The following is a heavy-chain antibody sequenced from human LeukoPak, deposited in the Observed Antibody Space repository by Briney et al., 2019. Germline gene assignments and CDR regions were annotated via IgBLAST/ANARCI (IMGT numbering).Heavy chain of an antibody. V-gene: IGHV3-74*03. J-gene: IGHJ4*02. D-gene: IGHD3-10*01. CDR2: INGDGSTT. Sequence: GGSLRLSCTASGFTFSTYWINWVRQSPGKGLVWVALINGDGSTTTHADSVKGRFTISRDNAKNTAYLQMNSLRDEDTAVYFCASDYAGSPDYWGQGALVTVSA. CDR1: GFTFSTYW. CDR3: ASDYAGSPDY.